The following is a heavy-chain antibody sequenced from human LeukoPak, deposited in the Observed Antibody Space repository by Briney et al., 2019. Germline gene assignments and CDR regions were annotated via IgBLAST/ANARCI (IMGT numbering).Heavy chain of an antibody. CDR3: AKVRESYYFDH. D-gene: IGHD3-10*01. J-gene: IGHJ4*02. CDR1: GFTFSTHG. Sequence: GGSLRLSCVASGFTFSTHGMHWVRQAPGKGLEWVAVTSFDESYKNYADSVRGRFTISRDNSKNTLNLQMNSVRAEDTAVYYCAKVRESYYFDHWGQGTLVTVSS. CDR2: TSFDESYK. V-gene: IGHV3-30*18.